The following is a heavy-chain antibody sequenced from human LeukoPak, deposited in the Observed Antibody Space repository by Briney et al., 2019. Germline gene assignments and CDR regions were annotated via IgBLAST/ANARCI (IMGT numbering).Heavy chain of an antibody. Sequence: PGGSLRLSCAASGFTFDDYGMSWVRQAPGKGLEWVSGINWQGGSTAYAASVKGRFTISRDNAKKSLYLQMNSLRAEDTAFYFCARTYYFDSSGYYSEGNYYYYHMDVWGKGTTVTVS. J-gene: IGHJ6*03. CDR1: GFTFDDYG. CDR2: INWQGGST. D-gene: IGHD3-22*01. V-gene: IGHV3-20*04. CDR3: ARTYYFDSSGYYSEGNYYYYHMDV.